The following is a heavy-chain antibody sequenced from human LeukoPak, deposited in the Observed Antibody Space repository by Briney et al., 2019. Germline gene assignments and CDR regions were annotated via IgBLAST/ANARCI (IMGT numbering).Heavy chain of an antibody. CDR2: IIPSGGTT. V-gene: IGHV1-46*01. J-gene: IGHJ4*02. D-gene: IGHD3-22*01. CDR1: GYTFTNYN. CDR3: AREGSRDYYYFDY. Sequence: ASVTVSCKASGYTFTNYNIRWVRQAPGQGLEWMGRIIPSGGTTGYAQKFQDRLTLTRDTSTSTVYMELSSLRSEDTAVYYCAREGSRDYYYFDYWGQGTLVTASS.